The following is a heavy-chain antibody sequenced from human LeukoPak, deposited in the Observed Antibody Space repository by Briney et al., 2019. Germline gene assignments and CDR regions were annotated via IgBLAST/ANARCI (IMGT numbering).Heavy chain of an antibody. V-gene: IGHV3-23*01. Sequence: PGGPLRLSCAASGFTFSSYAMSWVRQAPGKGLEWVSAISGSGGSTYYADSVKGRFTISRDNSKNTLYLQMNSLRAEDTAVYYCAKVGITMIVVVITALDYWGQGTLVTVSS. D-gene: IGHD3-22*01. CDR3: AKVGITMIVVVITALDY. CDR2: ISGSGGST. CDR1: GFTFSSYA. J-gene: IGHJ4*02.